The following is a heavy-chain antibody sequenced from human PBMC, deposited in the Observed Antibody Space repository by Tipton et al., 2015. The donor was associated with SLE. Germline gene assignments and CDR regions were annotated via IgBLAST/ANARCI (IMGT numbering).Heavy chain of an antibody. CDR1: GGSISSSSYY. CDR2: IYYSGST. J-gene: IGHJ2*01. Sequence: TLSLTCTVSGGSISSSSYYWGWIRQPPGKGLEWIGSIYYSGSTYYNPSLKSRVTISVDTSKNQFSLKLSSVTAADTAVYYCTRGPQPRWYFDLWGRGILVTVSS. V-gene: IGHV4-39*07. CDR3: TRGPQPRWYFDL.